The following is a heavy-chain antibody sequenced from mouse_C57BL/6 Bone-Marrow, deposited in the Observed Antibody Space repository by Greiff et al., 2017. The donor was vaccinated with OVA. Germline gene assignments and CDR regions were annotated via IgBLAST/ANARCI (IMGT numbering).Heavy chain of an antibody. V-gene: IGHV5-9-1*02. Sequence: EVKLMESGEGLVKPGGSLKLSCAASGFTFSSYAMSWVRQTPEKRLEWVAYISSGGDYTYYADTVKGRFTISRDNARNTLYLQMSSLKSEDTAMYYCTRENYDYDGVDYWGQGTSVTVSS. CDR2: ISSGGDYT. CDR1: GFTFSSYA. J-gene: IGHJ4*01. CDR3: TRENYDYDGVDY. D-gene: IGHD2-4*01.